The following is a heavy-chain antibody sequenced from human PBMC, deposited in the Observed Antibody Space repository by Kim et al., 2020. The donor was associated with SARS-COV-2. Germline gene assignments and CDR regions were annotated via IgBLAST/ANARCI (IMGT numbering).Heavy chain of an antibody. J-gene: IGHJ6*02. V-gene: IGHV4-39*01. D-gene: IGHD6-13*01. CDR2: FYYTGTT. CDR3: ARPMAAAGTSFYYYGMDV. Sequence: SETLSLTCTVSGGSISSRSYYWGWIRQPPGKGLEWIGSFYYTGTTYYNPSLKSRVTISVDSSENQFSLKLTSVTAADTAVYYCARPMAAAGTSFYYYGMDVWGQGTTVTVSS. CDR1: GGSISSRSYY.